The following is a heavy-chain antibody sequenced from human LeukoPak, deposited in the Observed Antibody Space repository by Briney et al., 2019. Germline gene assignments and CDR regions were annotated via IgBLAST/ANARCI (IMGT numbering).Heavy chain of an antibody. CDR2: IYYSGST. V-gene: IGHV4-59*12. J-gene: IGHJ5*02. CDR3: ARDHSDIVVVVAATGWANWFDP. D-gene: IGHD2-15*01. Sequence: SETLSLTCTVSGGSISSYYWSWIRQPPGKGLEWIGYIYYSGSTKYNPSLKSRVTISLDTSKNQFSLKLSSVTAADTAVYYCARDHSDIVVVVAATGWANWFDPWGQGTLVTVSS. CDR1: GGSISSYY.